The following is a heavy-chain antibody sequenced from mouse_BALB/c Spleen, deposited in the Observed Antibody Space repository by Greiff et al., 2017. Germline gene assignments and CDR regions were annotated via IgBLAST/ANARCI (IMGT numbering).Heavy chain of an antibody. CDR3: ARHYYDYDGAWFAY. Sequence: EVKLVESGGGLVKPGGSLKLSCAASGFTFSSYAMSWVRQTPEKRLEWVATISSGGSYTYYPDSVKGRFTISRDNAKNTLYLQMSSLRSEDTAMYYCARHYYDYDGAWFAYWGQGTLVTVSA. J-gene: IGHJ3*01. D-gene: IGHD2-4*01. CDR1: GFTFSSYA. V-gene: IGHV5-9-3*01. CDR2: ISSGGSYT.